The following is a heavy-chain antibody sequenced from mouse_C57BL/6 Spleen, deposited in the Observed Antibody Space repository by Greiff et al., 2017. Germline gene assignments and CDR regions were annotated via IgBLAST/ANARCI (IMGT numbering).Heavy chain of an antibody. CDR2: SYPGSGNT. D-gene: IGHD2-12*01. Sequence: QVQLQQSGAELVRPGASVKLSCKASGYTFTDYYRNWVKKRPGQGLERMARSYPGSGNTYYNEKFKGKATLTAEKASSTAYMQLSSLTSEDSAVYFCARRVYYIPWYFDVWGTGTTVTVSS. CDR3: ARRVYYIPWYFDV. J-gene: IGHJ1*03. V-gene: IGHV1-76*01. CDR1: GYTFTDYY.